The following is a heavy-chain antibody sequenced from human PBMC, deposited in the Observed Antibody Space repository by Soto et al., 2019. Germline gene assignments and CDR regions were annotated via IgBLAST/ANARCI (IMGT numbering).Heavy chain of an antibody. D-gene: IGHD2-2*01. Sequence: EVQLVESGGGLVQPGGSLRLSCAASGFTLSSYAMHWVRQAPGKGLEYVSAISSNGGSTYYANSVKGRFTISRDNSKNTLYLQMGSLRAEDMAVYYCARGVRSGSCSSTSCYFDYWGQGTLVTVSS. CDR2: ISSNGGST. J-gene: IGHJ4*02. CDR3: ARGVRSGSCSSTSCYFDY. V-gene: IGHV3-64*01. CDR1: GFTLSSYA.